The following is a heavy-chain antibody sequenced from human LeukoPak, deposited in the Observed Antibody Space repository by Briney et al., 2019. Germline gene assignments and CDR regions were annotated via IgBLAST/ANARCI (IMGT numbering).Heavy chain of an antibody. V-gene: IGHV3-15*01. CDR2: IKSAASGGTI. D-gene: IGHD2-15*01. Sequence: PGGSLRLSCEGSGGTFNFAWMNWVRQAPGKGPEWLARIKSAASGGTIEYAAPVKGRFTISRDDSKNTFYLQMNTLKVEDTAVYYCALEKGGCSTATCYSLSHWGRGTLVTVSS. CDR3: ALEKGGCSTATCYSLSH. CDR1: GGTFNFAW. J-gene: IGHJ4*02.